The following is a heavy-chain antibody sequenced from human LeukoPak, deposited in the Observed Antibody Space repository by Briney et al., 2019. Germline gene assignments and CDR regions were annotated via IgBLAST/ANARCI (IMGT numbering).Heavy chain of an antibody. V-gene: IGHV1-8*03. CDR2: MNPNSGNT. Sequence: GASVKVSCKASGYTFTSYDINWVRQATGQGLEWMGWMNPNSGNTGYAQKFQGRVTITRNTSISAAYMELSSLGSEDTAVYYCAREGDFCTTTTCYYYFDYWGQGTLVTVSS. D-gene: IGHD2-2*01. CDR3: AREGDFCTTTTCYYYFDY. CDR1: GYTFTSYD. J-gene: IGHJ4*02.